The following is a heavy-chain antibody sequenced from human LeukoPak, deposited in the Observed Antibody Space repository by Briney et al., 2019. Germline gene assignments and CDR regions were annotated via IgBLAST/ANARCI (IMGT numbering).Heavy chain of an antibody. CDR1: GGSISSYY. D-gene: IGHD6-19*01. CDR3: ARVSSGWYYGMDV. CDR2: IYYSGST. Sequence: SETLSLTCTVSGGSISSYYWSWIRQPPGKGLEWIGYIYYSGSTNYNPSLKSRVTISVDTSKNQFSLKLSSVTAADTAVYYCARVSSGWYYGMDVWGQGTTVTVSS. J-gene: IGHJ6*02. V-gene: IGHV4-59*01.